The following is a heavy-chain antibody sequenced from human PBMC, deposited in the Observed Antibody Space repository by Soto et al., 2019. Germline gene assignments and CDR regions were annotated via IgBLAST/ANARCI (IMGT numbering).Heavy chain of an antibody. J-gene: IGHJ4*01. CDR2: ISAYNGTI. Sequence: ASVKVSCKASAYAFTNYGISWVRQAPGQGLEWMGWISAYNGTINYAQKFRGRVPMTTDTSTSSADLEVRSLRSDDTAVYYCARSGSSWNLREFDSWG. V-gene: IGHV1-18*01. CDR3: ARSGSSWNLREFDS. D-gene: IGHD6-13*01. CDR1: AYAFTNYG.